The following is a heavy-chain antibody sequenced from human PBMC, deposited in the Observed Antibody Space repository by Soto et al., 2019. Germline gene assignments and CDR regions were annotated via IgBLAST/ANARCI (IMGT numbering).Heavy chain of an antibody. CDR1: GFTFSDAW. Sequence: EVQLVESGGDLMKPGGSLRLSCAVSGFTFSDAWMNWVRQAPGEGLEWVGRILTITDGGTTDYAAPVRGRFTISRDDSKNTLYLHMNNLKSEDKALYYCFGGIGEVRYWGQGTLVTVSS. V-gene: IGHV3-15*07. CDR3: FGGIGEVRY. D-gene: IGHD3-10*01. J-gene: IGHJ4*02. CDR2: ILTITDGGTT.